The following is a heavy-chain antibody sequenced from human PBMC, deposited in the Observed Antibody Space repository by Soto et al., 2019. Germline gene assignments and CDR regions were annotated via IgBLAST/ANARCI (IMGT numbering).Heavy chain of an antibody. V-gene: IGHV4-30-4*01. J-gene: IGHJ5*02. CDR1: GGSISSGDYY. Sequence: QVQLQESGPGLVKPSQTLSLTCTVSGGSISSGDYYWSWIRQPPGKGLEWIGYIYYSGSTYYNPSLKCRVTKSVATSKNQFSLKLRSVTASDTAVYYCAREAPIIREFWFDPWGQGTLVTVSS. CDR3: AREAPIIREFWFDP. D-gene: IGHD3-10*01. CDR2: IYYSGST.